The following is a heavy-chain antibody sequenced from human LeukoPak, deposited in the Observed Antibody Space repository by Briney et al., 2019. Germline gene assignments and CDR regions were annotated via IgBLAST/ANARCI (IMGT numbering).Heavy chain of an antibody. CDR1: GGSISSGSYY. CDR2: IYTSGST. J-gene: IGHJ6*03. CDR3: ARGGSSGWYTTYYMDV. D-gene: IGHD6-19*01. V-gene: IGHV4-61*02. Sequence: ASETLSLTCTASGGSISSGSYYWSWIRQPAGKGLEWIGRIYTSGSTNYNPSLKSRVTISVDTSKNQFSLKLSSVTAADTAVYYCARGGSSGWYTTYYMDVWGKGTTVTISS.